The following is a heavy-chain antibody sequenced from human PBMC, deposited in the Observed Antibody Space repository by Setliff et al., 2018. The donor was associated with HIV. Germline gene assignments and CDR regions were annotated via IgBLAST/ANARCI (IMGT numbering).Heavy chain of an antibody. V-gene: IGHV4-61*05. Sequence: SQTLSLTCSVSSGSISSTNYYWGWIRQSPEKGLEWLGNIHYSGTSNYNSSLKSRIVISLDTSKKQFSLHFYSVTAADTAVYYCARSRIRGYYDTSPAMAFDIWGQGTMVTVSS. D-gene: IGHD3-22*01. CDR2: IHYSGTS. CDR3: ARSRIRGYYDTSPAMAFDI. CDR1: SGSISSTNYY. J-gene: IGHJ3*02.